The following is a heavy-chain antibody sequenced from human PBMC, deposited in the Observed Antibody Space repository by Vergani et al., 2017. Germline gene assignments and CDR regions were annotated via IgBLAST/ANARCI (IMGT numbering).Heavy chain of an antibody. J-gene: IGHJ4*02. D-gene: IGHD3-16*01. CDR3: ARDGDRGIDY. CDR1: GGPISSGGYS. Sequence: QLQLQESGSGLVKPSQTLSLTCAVSGGPISSGGYSWSWILQPPGKGLEWIGYIYHSGSTYYNPSLKSRVTISVDRSKNQFSLKLSSVTAADTAVYYCARDGDRGIDYWGQGTLVTVSS. CDR2: IYHSGST. V-gene: IGHV4-30-2*01.